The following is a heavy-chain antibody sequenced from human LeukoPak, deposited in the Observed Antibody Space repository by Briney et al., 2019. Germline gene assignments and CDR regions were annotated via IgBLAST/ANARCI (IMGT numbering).Heavy chain of an antibody. V-gene: IGHV3-23*01. Sequence: PGGSLRLSCAASGFTFSSYAMARVRQAPGKGLEWFSSITTTSSTYYADSVKGRFTVSRDNSKNALSLQMKSLRAEDTAVYYCVKDSRVRSSGWYGDYWGQGTLVTVSS. D-gene: IGHD6-19*01. CDR3: VKDSRVRSSGWYGDY. CDR2: ITTTSST. J-gene: IGHJ4*02. CDR1: GFTFSSYA.